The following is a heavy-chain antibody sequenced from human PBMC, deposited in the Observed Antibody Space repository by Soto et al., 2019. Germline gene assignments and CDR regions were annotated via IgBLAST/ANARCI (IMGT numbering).Heavy chain of an antibody. CDR1: GYTFTKFG. V-gene: IGHV1-18*01. CDR3: ARGGPPIDY. D-gene: IGHD3-16*01. CDR2: ISAYNGNT. Sequence: QVQLVQSGAEVKKPGASVKISCKASGYTFTKFGISWVRQAPGQGLERMGWISAYNGNTNYAQKVQGRITMTTDTSTRTAYMEVRCLRFDDTAVYYCARGGPPIDYWGQGTLVTVSS. J-gene: IGHJ4*02.